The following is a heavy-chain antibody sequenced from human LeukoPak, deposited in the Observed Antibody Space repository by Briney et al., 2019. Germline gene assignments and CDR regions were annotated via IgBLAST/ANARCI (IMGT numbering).Heavy chain of an antibody. D-gene: IGHD1-26*01. Sequence: ASVKVSCKASGYTFTGYYMHWVRQAPGQGLEWMGWINPNSGGTNYAQKFQGRVTMTRDTSISTAYMELSRLRSDDTAVYYCARAEVSFSTKWELRDGWFDPWGQGTLVTVSS. CDR2: INPNSGGT. V-gene: IGHV1-2*02. CDR1: GYTFTGYY. CDR3: ARAEVSFSTKWELRDGWFDP. J-gene: IGHJ5*02.